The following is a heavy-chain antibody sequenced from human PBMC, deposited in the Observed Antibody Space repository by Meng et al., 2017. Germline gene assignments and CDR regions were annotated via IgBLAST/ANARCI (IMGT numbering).Heavy chain of an antibody. D-gene: IGHD5-18*01. CDR1: GYTFTSYG. V-gene: IGHV1-18*01. CDR3: ATGDLGADTAMVTDY. Sequence: GGSLRLSCKASGYTFTSYGISWVRQAPGQGLEWMGWISAYNGNTNYAQKLQGRVTMTTDTSTSTAYMELRSLRSDDTAVYYCATGDLGADTAMVTDYWGQGTLVTVSS. J-gene: IGHJ4*02. CDR2: ISAYNGNT.